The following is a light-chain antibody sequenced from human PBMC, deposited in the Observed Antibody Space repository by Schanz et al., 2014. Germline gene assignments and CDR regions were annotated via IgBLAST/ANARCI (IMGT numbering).Light chain of an antibody. Sequence: QSALTQPPSVSGSPGQSVTISCTGTSSDVGGYNRVSWYQQPPGTAPKLMIYDVSNRPSGVSNRFSGSKSGNTASLTISGLQAEDEADYYCSSYTSSSTFVVFGGGTKLTVL. J-gene: IGLJ2*01. CDR2: DVS. CDR1: SSDVGGYNR. V-gene: IGLV2-18*02. CDR3: SSYTSSSTFVV.